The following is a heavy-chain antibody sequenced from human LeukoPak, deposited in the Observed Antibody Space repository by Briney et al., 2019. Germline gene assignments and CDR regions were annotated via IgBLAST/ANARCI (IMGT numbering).Heavy chain of an antibody. CDR2: ISGSGGST. Sequence: GGSLRLSCAASGFTFSSHAMSWVRQAPGKGLEWVSAISGSGGSTYYADPVKGRFTISRDNSKNTLYLQMNSLRAEDTAVYYCAKDAGYYCSGGSCYRPWFDPWGQGTLVTVSS. J-gene: IGHJ5*02. CDR1: GFTFSSHA. V-gene: IGHV3-23*01. D-gene: IGHD2-15*01. CDR3: AKDAGYYCSGGSCYRPWFDP.